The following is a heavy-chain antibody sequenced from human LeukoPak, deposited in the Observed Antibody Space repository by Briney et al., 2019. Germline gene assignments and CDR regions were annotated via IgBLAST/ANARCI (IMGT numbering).Heavy chain of an antibody. V-gene: IGHV3-7*01. CDR1: GFTFSSYW. D-gene: IGHD4/OR15-4a*01. J-gene: IGHJ4*02. CDR3: ARETNHGALGY. Sequence: GGPLRLSCAASGFTFSSYWMSWVRQAPGKGLEWVANVKQDGSEKYYVDSVKGRSTISRDNAKNTLYLQMSSLRAEDTAVYYCARETNHGALGYWGQGTLVTVPS. CDR2: VKQDGSEK.